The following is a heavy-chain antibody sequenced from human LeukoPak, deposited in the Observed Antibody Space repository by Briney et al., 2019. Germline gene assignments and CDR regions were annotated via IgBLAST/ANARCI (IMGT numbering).Heavy chain of an antibody. D-gene: IGHD6-19*01. CDR2: INTSTGNQ. CDR1: GYTFTSYA. Sequence: ASVKVSCKASGYTFTSYAMNWVRQAPGQGLEWMGWINTSTGNQTYAQGFTGRFVFSLDTSISTAYLQISSLKAEDTAVYYCARDQGIAVDPGNYWGQGTLVTVSS. V-gene: IGHV7-4-1*02. CDR3: ARDQGIAVDPGNY. J-gene: IGHJ4*02.